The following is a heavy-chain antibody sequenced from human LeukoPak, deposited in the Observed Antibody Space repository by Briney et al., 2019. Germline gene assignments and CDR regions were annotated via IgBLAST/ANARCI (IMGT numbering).Heavy chain of an antibody. J-gene: IGHJ4*02. CDR1: GFTFSSYA. CDR2: ISYDGSNK. CDR3: ARATQQQLGGYFDY. D-gene: IGHD6-13*01. V-gene: IGHV3-30*01. Sequence: GGSLRLSCAASGFTFSSYAMHWIRQAPGKGLEWVAVISYDGSNKYYADSVKGRFTISRDNSKNTLYLQMNSLRAEDTAVYYCARATQQQLGGYFDYWGQGTLVTVSS.